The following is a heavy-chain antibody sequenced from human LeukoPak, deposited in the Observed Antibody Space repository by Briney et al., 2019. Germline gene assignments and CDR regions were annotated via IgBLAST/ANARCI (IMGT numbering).Heavy chain of an antibody. J-gene: IGHJ4*02. Sequence: GGSLRLSCAASGFTFSSYWMHWVRQAPGKGLVWVSRINSDGSSTSYADSVKGRFTISRDNAKNTLYLQMNSLRAEDTAVYYCARDPNTYYYDSSGYYRDWGQGTLVTVSS. CDR3: ARDPNTYYYDSSGYYRD. CDR1: GFTFSSYW. D-gene: IGHD3-22*01. CDR2: INSDGSST. V-gene: IGHV3-74*01.